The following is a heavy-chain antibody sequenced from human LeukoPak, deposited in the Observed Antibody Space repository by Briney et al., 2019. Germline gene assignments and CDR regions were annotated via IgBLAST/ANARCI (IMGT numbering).Heavy chain of an antibody. CDR1: GFTFSSYA. V-gene: IGHV3-15*05. D-gene: IGHD3-16*01. J-gene: IGHJ4*02. Sequence: PGGSLRLSCAASGFTFSSYAMSWVRQAPGKGLEWVGRIKNKDEGEKIDYAAPVKGRFTISRDDSKATLYLQMNSLRMEDTAIYYCTTGIDYGGGYWGQGTLVSVSS. CDR3: TTGIDYGGGY. CDR2: IKNKDEGEKI.